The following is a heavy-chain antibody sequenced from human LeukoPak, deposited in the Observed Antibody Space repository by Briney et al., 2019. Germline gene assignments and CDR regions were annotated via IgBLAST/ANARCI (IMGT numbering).Heavy chain of an antibody. V-gene: IGHV1-8*01. CDR2: MNPNSGNT. J-gene: IGHJ3*02. Sequence: ASVKVSCKASGYTFTSYDINWVRQATGQGLEWMGWMNPNSGNTGDAQKYQGRVTMTRNTSISTAYMGLSSLRSEDTAVYYCARGRQQWLAYAFDIWGQGTMVTVPS. D-gene: IGHD6-19*01. CDR1: GYTFTSYD. CDR3: ARGRQQWLAYAFDI.